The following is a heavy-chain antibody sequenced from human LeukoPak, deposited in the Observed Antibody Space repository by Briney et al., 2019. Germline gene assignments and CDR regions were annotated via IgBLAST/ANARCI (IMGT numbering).Heavy chain of an antibody. Sequence: PGGSLRLSCAASGFTFSSYGMHWVRQAPGKGLEWVAFIRYDGSNKYYADSVKGRFTISRDNSKNTLYLQMNSLRAEDTAVYYCAKDGSGRWLQRLDYWGQGTLVTVSS. D-gene: IGHD5-24*01. CDR1: GFTFSSYG. J-gene: IGHJ4*02. V-gene: IGHV3-30*02. CDR3: AKDGSGRWLQRLDY. CDR2: IRYDGSNK.